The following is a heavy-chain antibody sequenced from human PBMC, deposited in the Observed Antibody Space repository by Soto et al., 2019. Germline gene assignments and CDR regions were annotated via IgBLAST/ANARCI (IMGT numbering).Heavy chain of an antibody. CDR2: ISGDYP. Sequence: GGSLRLSCAASGFSFGSYALSWVRQAPGKGLEWVSTISGDYPHYADSVKGRFTVSRDNVKNSVYLHMNSLRAEDSGVYYCARDSRRGALTYYGMEVWGQGTTVTVSS. CDR1: GFSFGSYA. CDR3: ARDSRRGALTYYGMEV. J-gene: IGHJ6*02. V-gene: IGHV3-21*01.